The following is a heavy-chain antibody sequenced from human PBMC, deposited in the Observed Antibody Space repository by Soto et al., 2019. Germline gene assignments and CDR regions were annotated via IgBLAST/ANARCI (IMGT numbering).Heavy chain of an antibody. J-gene: IGHJ5*02. CDR3: ARGGREVPRIPYDT. Sequence: QVHLVQSGAEVKKPGASVYVSCNASGYTFTDYYVHWVRQAPGQGLEWMGWINPNVGGTNYARKFQGRLTMTRDTSISTVYMQLTRLGPDDTARYYCARGGREVPRIPYDTWGQGTLVTVSS. D-gene: IGHD3-16*01. CDR2: INPNVGGT. V-gene: IGHV1-2*02. CDR1: GYTFTDYY.